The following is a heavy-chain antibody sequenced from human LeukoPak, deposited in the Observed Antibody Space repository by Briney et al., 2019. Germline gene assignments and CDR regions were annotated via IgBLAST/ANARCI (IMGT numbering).Heavy chain of an antibody. Sequence: GGSLRLSCAASGFTVSSNYMSWVRQAPGKGLEWVSVIYSGGSTYCADSVKGRFTISRDNSKNTLYLQMNSLRAEDTAVYYCARIVTFGSYYMDVWGKGTTVTISS. CDR3: ARIVTFGSYYMDV. CDR2: IYSGGST. D-gene: IGHD3-16*01. V-gene: IGHV3-66*01. CDR1: GFTVSSNY. J-gene: IGHJ6*03.